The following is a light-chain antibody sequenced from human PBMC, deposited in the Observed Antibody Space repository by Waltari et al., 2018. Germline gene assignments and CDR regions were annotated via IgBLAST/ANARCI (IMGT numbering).Light chain of an antibody. CDR2: AAS. CDR1: RSINIY. V-gene: IGKV1-39*01. Sequence: DIQMTQSPSSLSASVGDRVTITCWASRSINIYLNWYQQKVGKAPKLLIYAASTLQSGVPSRFSGSGSGTDFTLTISSLQPEDFATYYCQQHYDAPPYTFGQGTKLEIK. J-gene: IGKJ2*01. CDR3: QQHYDAPPYT.